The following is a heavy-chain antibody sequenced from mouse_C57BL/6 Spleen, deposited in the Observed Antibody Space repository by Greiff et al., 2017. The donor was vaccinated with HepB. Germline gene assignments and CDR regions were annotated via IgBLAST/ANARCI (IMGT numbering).Heavy chain of an antibody. CDR2: ISSGSSTI. Sequence: EVKLVESGGGLVKPGGSLKLSCAASGFTFSDYGMHWVRQAPEKGLEWVAYISSGSSTIYYADTVKGRFTISRDNAKNTPFLQMTSLRSEDTAMYYCARPMATVVAFDYWGQGTTLTVSS. J-gene: IGHJ2*01. D-gene: IGHD1-1*01. CDR3: ARPMATVVAFDY. V-gene: IGHV5-17*01. CDR1: GFTFSDYG.